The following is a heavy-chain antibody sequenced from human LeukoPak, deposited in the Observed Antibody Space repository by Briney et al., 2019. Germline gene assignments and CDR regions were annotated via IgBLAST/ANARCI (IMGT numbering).Heavy chain of an antibody. CDR1: GFTFDDYA. D-gene: IGHD3-22*01. CDR3: ARDLARVVVSALDV. CDR2: ISWNSGSI. V-gene: IGHV3-9*01. Sequence: GGSLRLSCAASGFTFDDYAMHWVRQAPGKGLEWVSGISWNSGSIGYADSVKGRFTFSRDNAKNSLYLQMNSLRAEDTAVYYCARDLARVVVSALDVWGKGTTVTVSS. J-gene: IGHJ6*04.